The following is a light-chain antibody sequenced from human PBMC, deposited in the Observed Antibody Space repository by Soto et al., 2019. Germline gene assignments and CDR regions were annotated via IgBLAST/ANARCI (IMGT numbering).Light chain of an antibody. CDR1: RSISTY. J-gene: IGKJ4*01. V-gene: IGKV3-11*01. Sequence: ETVLTQSPSTLSFSPWERSTLSFMASRSISTYLAWYQQKPGQAPRLLIYEALNRATGIPARFSGSGSGTDFTLTISSLEPEDFATYYCQQANSFPLTFGGGTKVDIK. CDR3: QQANSFPLT. CDR2: EAL.